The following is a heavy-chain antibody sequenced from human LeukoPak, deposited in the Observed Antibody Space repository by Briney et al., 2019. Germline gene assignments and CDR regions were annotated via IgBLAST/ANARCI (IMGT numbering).Heavy chain of an antibody. V-gene: IGHV4-39*01. CDR1: GGSISSIGYY. D-gene: IGHD1-26*01. CDR2: IYYSGST. J-gene: IGHJ3*01. CDR3: ARSPLSGTYYPIGAFDL. Sequence: SETLSLTCSVSGGSISSIGYYWGWIRQPPGKGLEWIGSIYYSGSTYYKPSLKSRVTISVDTYETQFSLKLSSVTAADTAVYYWARSPLSGTYYPIGAFDLWGQGTLVTVSS.